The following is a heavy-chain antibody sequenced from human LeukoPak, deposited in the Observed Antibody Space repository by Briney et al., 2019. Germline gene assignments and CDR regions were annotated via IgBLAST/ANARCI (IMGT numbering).Heavy chain of an antibody. Sequence: GGSLRLSCAASGFTVSSNYMSWVRQAPGKGLEWVSVIYSGGGTYYAGSVKGRFTISRDNSKNTLYLQVDSLRDEDTAVYYCARNRGSTLVFDYWGQGTLVTVSS. CDR1: GFTVSSNY. CDR3: ARNRGSTLVFDY. CDR2: IYSGGGT. V-gene: IGHV3-66*02. J-gene: IGHJ4*02. D-gene: IGHD1-26*01.